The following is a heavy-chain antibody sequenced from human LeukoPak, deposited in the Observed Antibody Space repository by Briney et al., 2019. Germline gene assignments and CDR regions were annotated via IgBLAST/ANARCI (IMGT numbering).Heavy chain of an antibody. V-gene: IGHV3-53*01. Sequence: GGSLRLSCEASGFPFDDFAMSWVRQAPGKGLEWVSIIYTGGSTFYADSVKGRFIISRDSSKNTLFLQMNSLRAEDTGVYYCARDHSNIEMSLGYWGQGTLVTVSS. D-gene: IGHD5-24*01. CDR1: GFPFDDFA. J-gene: IGHJ4*02. CDR2: IYTGGST. CDR3: ARDHSNIEMSLGY.